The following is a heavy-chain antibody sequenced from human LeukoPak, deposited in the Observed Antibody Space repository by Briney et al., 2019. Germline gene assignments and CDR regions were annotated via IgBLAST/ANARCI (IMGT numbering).Heavy chain of an antibody. V-gene: IGHV4-34*01. D-gene: IGHD3-22*01. CDR3: ARHGYYYDSSGPLGQTFDY. CDR2: INHSGST. Sequence: SEALSLTCAVYGGSFSGYYWSWIRQPPGKGLEWIGEINHSGSTNYNPSLKSRVTISVDTSKNQFSLKLSSVTAADTAVYYCARHGYYYDSSGPLGQTFDYWGQGTLVTVSS. J-gene: IGHJ4*02. CDR1: GGSFSGYY.